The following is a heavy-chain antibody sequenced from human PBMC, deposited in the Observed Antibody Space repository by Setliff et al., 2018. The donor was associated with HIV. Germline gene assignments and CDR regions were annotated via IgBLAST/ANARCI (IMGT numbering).Heavy chain of an antibody. Sequence: PGGSLRLSCAASGFTFSDYSMSWVRQAPGKGLEWLSYISSSGTTTYYADSVKGRFTISRDNAKNSVLLQMNSLRVEDTAVYFCAAQGVLGGQGTQVTVSS. V-gene: IGHV3-11*04. D-gene: IGHD6-6*01. CDR1: GFTFSDYS. CDR3: AAQGVL. CDR2: ISSSGTTT. J-gene: IGHJ4*02.